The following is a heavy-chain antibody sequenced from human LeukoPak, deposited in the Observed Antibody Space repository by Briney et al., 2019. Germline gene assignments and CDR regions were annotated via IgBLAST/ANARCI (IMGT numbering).Heavy chain of an antibody. D-gene: IGHD2-2*01. CDR2: IKQDGSEK. CDR3: ARVLEGAGSTSCISCGVSDAFDI. V-gene: IGHV3-7*01. Sequence: GGSLRLSCAASGFTFSTYWMSWVRQAPGKGLEWVANIKQDGSEKYYVDSVKGRFTISRDNAKNSLYLQMNSLRAEDTAVSYCARVLEGAGSTSCISCGVSDAFDIWGQGTMVTVSS. CDR1: GFTFSTYW. J-gene: IGHJ3*02.